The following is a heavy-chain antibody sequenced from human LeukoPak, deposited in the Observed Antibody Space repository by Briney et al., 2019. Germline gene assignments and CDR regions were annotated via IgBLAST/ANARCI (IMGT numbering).Heavy chain of an antibody. D-gene: IGHD3-10*01. CDR1: GFTFSSYG. J-gene: IGHJ6*03. CDR2: IRYDENTK. Sequence: GGSLRLSCTASGFTFSSYGMQWVRQAPGKGLEWVACIRYDENTKYYADSVKGRFTISRDDSKNTLYLQMNSLRAEDTAVYYCAKGPSSGYYMDVWGKGTTVTVSS. CDR3: AKGPSSGYYMDV. V-gene: IGHV3-30*02.